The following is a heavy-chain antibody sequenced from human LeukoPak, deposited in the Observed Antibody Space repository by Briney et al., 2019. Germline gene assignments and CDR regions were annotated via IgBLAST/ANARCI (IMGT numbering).Heavy chain of an antibody. J-gene: IGHJ4*02. CDR3: AKDLYYFGSGSHDY. Sequence: GGSLRLSCAASGFIFSSYAMSWVREAPGKGLEWVSGISGRADITDYADSVKGRFTISRDNSKNTLYLQMNSLRAEDTAVYYCAKDLYYFGSGSHDYWGQGTLVTVSS. CDR1: GFIFSSYA. CDR2: ISGRADIT. D-gene: IGHD3-10*01. V-gene: IGHV3-23*01.